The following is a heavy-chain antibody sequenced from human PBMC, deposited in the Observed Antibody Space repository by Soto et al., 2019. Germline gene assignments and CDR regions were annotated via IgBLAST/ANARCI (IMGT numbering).Heavy chain of an antibody. D-gene: IGHD5-12*01. CDR1: GGSISSYS. CDR2: IYYSGST. V-gene: IGHV4-59*08. CDR3: ARGEGYSGYDFHY. Sequence: QVQLQESGPGLVKPSETLSLTCTVSGGSISSYSWSWIRQPPGKGLEWIGYIYYSGSTNYNPSLKSRVTISLATSKTQFSLKLSSVTAADTAVYYCARGEGYSGYDFHYWGQGTLVTFSS. J-gene: IGHJ4*02.